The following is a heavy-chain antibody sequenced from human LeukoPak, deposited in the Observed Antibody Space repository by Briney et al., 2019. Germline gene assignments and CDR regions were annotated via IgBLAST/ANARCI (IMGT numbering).Heavy chain of an antibody. V-gene: IGHV1-2*06. J-gene: IGHJ4*02. CDR1: GYTFTGYY. CDR2: INPNSGGT. Sequence: ASVKVSCKASGYTFTGYYMHWVRQAPGQGLEWMGRINPNSGGTNYAQKFQGRVTMTRDTSISTAYMELSGLRSDDTAVYYCARGRDGYKTFDYWGQGTLVTVSS. CDR3: ARGRDGYKTFDY. D-gene: IGHD5-24*01.